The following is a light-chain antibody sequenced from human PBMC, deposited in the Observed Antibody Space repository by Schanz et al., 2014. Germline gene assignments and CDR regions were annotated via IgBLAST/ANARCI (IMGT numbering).Light chain of an antibody. CDR1: KSVSSNY. CDR2: GAS. J-gene: IGKJ1*01. Sequence: EIVLTQSPGTLSLSPGERATLSCRASKSVSSNYLALAWYQQKPGQTPRLLIYGASTRATGIPDRFSGSGSGTDFTLTISRLEPEDFAVYYCQQYGTSSRTFGQGTRVDIK. V-gene: IGKV3-20*01. CDR3: QQYGTSSRT.